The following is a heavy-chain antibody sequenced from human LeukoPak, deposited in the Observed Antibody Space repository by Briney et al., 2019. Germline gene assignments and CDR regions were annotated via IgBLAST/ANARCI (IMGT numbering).Heavy chain of an antibody. CDR3: AKRGVVIRVILVGFHKEAYYFDS. CDR1: GITLSNYG. D-gene: IGHD3-22*01. V-gene: IGHV3-23*01. Sequence: PGGSLGLSCAVSGITLSNYGMSWVRQAPGKGLEWVAGISDSGGGTKYADSVKGRFTISRDNPKNTLYLQMNSLRAEDTAVYFCAKRGVVIRVILVGFHKEAYYFDSWGQGTLVTVSS. J-gene: IGHJ4*02. CDR2: ISDSGGGT.